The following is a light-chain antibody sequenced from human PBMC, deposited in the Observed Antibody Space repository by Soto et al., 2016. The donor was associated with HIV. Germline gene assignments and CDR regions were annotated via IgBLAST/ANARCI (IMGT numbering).Light chain of an antibody. V-gene: IGLV3-21*03. CDR1: NIGSES. Sequence: SYVLTQPPSVSVAPGKTARITCGGTNIGSESVHWYQRRPGQAPVLVVYEDSDRPSGIPERFSGSNSGNTATLTISRAEAGDEADYYCQVWDSSSDHPVFGGGT. CDR3: QVWDSSSDHPV. J-gene: IGLJ2*01. CDR2: EDS.